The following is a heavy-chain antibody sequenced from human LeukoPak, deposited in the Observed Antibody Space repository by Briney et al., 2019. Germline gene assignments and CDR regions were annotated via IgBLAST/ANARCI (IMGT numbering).Heavy chain of an antibody. Sequence: SETLSLTCAVSGGSISSSNWWSWVRQPPGKGLEWIGEIYHSGSTNYNPSLKSRVTISVDKSKNQFSLKLSSVTAADTAVYYCASSILVPAAIHAFDIWGQGTMVTVSS. J-gene: IGHJ3*02. CDR3: ASSILVPAAIHAFDI. CDR2: IYHSGST. D-gene: IGHD2-2*02. V-gene: IGHV4-4*02. CDR1: GGSISSSNW.